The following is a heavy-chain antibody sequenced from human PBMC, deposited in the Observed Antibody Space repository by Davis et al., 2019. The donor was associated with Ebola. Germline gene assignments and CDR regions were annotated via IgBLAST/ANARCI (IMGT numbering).Heavy chain of an antibody. CDR1: GYSTSSGYY. J-gene: IGHJ4*02. CDR2: IYHSGST. CDR3: ARNYLHRIG. V-gene: IGHV4-38-2*02. Sequence: PSETLSLTCTVSGYSTSSGYYWGWIRQPPGKGLEWIGSIYHSGSTYYNPSLKSRVTISVDTSKNQFSLKLSSVTAADTAVYYCARNYLHRIGWGQGTLVTVSS. D-gene: IGHD3-10*02.